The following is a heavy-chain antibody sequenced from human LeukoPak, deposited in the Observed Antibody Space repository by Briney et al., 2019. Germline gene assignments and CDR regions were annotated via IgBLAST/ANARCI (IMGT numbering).Heavy chain of an antibody. CDR2: INPNSGGT. V-gene: IGHV1-2*02. D-gene: IGHD5-18*01. J-gene: IGHJ3*02. Sequence: ASVKVSCKASGYTFAGYYMHWVRQAHGQGLEWMGWINPNSGGTNYAQKFQGRVTMTRDTSISTAYMELSGLRSDDTAFYYCARIISYGGADGFDIWGQGTMVTVSS. CDR1: GYTFAGYY. CDR3: ARIISYGGADGFDI.